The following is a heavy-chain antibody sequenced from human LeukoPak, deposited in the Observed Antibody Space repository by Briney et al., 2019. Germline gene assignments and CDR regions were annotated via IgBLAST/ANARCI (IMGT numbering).Heavy chain of an antibody. J-gene: IGHJ4*02. Sequence: GASVKVSCKASGYTFTGYYMHWVRQAPGQGLERMGWINPNSGFTNYAQKFQGRVTMTRDTSISTAYMELSRLRSDDTAVYYCARLADCSSSSCRSFDYWGQGTLVTVSS. CDR2: INPNSGFT. V-gene: IGHV1-2*02. CDR1: GYTFTGYY. CDR3: ARLADCSSSSCRSFDY. D-gene: IGHD2-2*01.